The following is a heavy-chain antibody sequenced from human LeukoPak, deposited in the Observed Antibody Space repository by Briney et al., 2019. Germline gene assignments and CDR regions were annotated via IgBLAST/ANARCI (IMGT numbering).Heavy chain of an antibody. J-gene: IGHJ3*02. CDR2: IYPGDSDT. Sequence: GESLKISCKGSGYSFTSYWIGWVRQLPGKGLEWMGIIYPGDSDTRYSPSFQGQVTISADKSISTAYLQWSSLKASDTAMYYCARQIAVAVEAFDIWGQGTMVTVSS. CDR3: ARQIAVAVEAFDI. D-gene: IGHD6-19*01. V-gene: IGHV5-51*01. CDR1: GYSFTSYW.